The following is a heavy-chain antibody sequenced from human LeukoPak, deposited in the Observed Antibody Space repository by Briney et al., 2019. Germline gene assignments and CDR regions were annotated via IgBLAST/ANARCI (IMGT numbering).Heavy chain of an antibody. V-gene: IGHV3-74*01. D-gene: IGHD4-17*01. J-gene: IGHJ5*02. CDR1: VFTFSDHW. CDR2: INSDGSSA. CDR3: ARPHVGTVSNWFDP. Sequence: GGSLRLSCVASVFTFSDHWMHWVRQASGKARVWVSRINSDGSSASYAASVTGRFTISRDNDKNTLYLEMNSLRPEDTAVYFCARPHVGTVSNWFDPWGQGTLVTVSS.